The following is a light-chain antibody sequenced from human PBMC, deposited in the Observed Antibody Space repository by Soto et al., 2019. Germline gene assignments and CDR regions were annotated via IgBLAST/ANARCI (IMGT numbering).Light chain of an antibody. CDR1: QSILYRSNNKKY. CDR3: QQHYSSPIT. CDR2: WAS. V-gene: IGKV4-1*01. Sequence: DIVMTQSPDSLAVSLGGRATINCKSSQSILYRSNNKKYLAWYQQKPGQAPKLLISWASTRETGVPDRFSGSGSGTDFTLTISSLQAEDVAVYYCQQHYSSPITFGGGTKVEIK. J-gene: IGKJ4*01.